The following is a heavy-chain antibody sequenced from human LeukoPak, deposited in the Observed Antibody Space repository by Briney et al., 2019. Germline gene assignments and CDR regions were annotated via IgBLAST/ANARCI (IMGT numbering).Heavy chain of an antibody. CDR2: IYHSGST. Sequence: PSGTLSLTCAVSGGSISSSNWWSWVRQPPGKGLEWIGEIYHSGSTNYNPSLKSRVTISVDTSKNQFSLKLSSVTAADTAVYYCARGALGPDNWFDPWGQGTLVTVSS. J-gene: IGHJ5*02. D-gene: IGHD1-26*01. CDR3: ARGALGPDNWFDP. V-gene: IGHV4-4*02. CDR1: GGSISSSNW.